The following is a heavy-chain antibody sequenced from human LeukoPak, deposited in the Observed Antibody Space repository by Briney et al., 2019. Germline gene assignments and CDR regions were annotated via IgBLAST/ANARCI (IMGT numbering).Heavy chain of an antibody. CDR1: GFTFSSYS. V-gene: IGHV3-21*01. Sequence: GGSLRLSCAASGFTFSSYSMSWVRQAPGKGLEWVSSISGGENYIYYGDLADSAKGRFTISRDKNSVYLQMNSLRAEDTAVYYCARALLAGNGGAFGHWGQGTLVTVSS. CDR2: ISGGENYI. CDR3: ARALLAGNGGAFGH. J-gene: IGHJ4*02. D-gene: IGHD6-19*01.